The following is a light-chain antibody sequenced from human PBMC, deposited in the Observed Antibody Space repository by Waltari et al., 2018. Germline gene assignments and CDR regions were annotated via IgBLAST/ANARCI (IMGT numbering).Light chain of an antibody. CDR3: WSYAGDYTLV. Sequence: QSALTQPRSVSGSPGQSVTISCTGTGSDVGRYNYVSWYQQYPGKAPKLMISDVYERGSGVHDRFSGSKSGNTASLTMSGVQAEDEAVYYWWSYAGDYTLVFGGGTEVTVL. CDR2: DVY. V-gene: IGLV2-11*01. CDR1: GSDVGRYNY. J-gene: IGLJ2*01.